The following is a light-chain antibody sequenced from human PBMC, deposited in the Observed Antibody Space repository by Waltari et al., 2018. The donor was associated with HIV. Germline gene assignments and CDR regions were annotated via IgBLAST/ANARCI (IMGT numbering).Light chain of an antibody. V-gene: IGKV1-5*03. CDR1: QSISSW. Sequence: DIKMTQSPSTLSASVGDRVTITSRASQSISSWLAWYQPNTGKAPKLLIYKASSLESGIPSRFSGNGSGTEFTLTISSLQPDDFATYYCQQYNSYLYTFGQGTKLEIK. CDR2: KAS. CDR3: QQYNSYLYT. J-gene: IGKJ2*01.